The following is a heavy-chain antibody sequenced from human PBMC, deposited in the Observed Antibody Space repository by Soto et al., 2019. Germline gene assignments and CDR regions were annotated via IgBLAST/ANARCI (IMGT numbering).Heavy chain of an antibody. Sequence: EVQLVESGGGLVQPGGSLRLSCEASGFTFRNYDMHWVRQGTGKGLEWVSGISAAGDTDYADSVEGRFTISRENAQNSFFLQMNSRRGGDTAVYYCARTDRYFYGLDVGGQGTTVIVSS. CDR2: ISAAGDT. V-gene: IGHV3-13*01. CDR3: ARTDRYFYGLDV. CDR1: GFTFRNYD. J-gene: IGHJ6*02.